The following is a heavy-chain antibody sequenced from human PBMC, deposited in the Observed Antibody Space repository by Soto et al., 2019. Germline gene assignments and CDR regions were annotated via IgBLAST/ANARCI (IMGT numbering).Heavy chain of an antibody. V-gene: IGHV4-31*03. CDR1: GGSISSGGYY. Sequence: QVQLQESGPGLVKPSQTLSLTCTVSGGSISSGGYYWSWIRQHPGKGLEWIGYIYYSGSTYYNPSLESRVTIAVDTSKNQFSLKLSSVTAADTAVYYCARGPGKSSHNWFDPWGQGTLVTVSS. CDR3: ARGPGKSSHNWFDP. D-gene: IGHD1-26*01. J-gene: IGHJ5*02. CDR2: IYYSGST.